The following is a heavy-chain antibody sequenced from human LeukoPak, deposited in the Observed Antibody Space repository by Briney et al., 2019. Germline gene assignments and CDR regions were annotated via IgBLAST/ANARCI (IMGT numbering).Heavy chain of an antibody. CDR2: ISAYNGNT. J-gene: IGHJ4*02. V-gene: IGHV1-18*01. CDR1: GYSFTSYG. CDR3: ARGLKTYYYGSGSCDY. Sequence: ASVKVSCKASGYSFTSYGISWVRQAPGQGLEWMGWISAYNGNTNYVQKFQGRVTMTRNTSISTAYMELSSLRSEDTAVYYCARGLKTYYYGSGSCDYWGQGTLVTVSS. D-gene: IGHD3-10*01.